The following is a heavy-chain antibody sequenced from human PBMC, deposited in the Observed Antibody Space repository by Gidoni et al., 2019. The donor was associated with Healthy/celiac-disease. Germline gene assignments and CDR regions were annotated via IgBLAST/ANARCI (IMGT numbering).Heavy chain of an antibody. CDR3: ARVEGSTVTTRDYYYYGMDV. V-gene: IGHV4-59*01. Sequence: QVQLQESGPGLVQPSATLSLTCTVSGGSISSYYWSWIRQPPGKGLEWIGYIYYSGSTNYNPSLKSRVTISVDTSKNQFSLKLSSVTAADTAVYYCARVEGSTVTTRDYYYYGMDVWGQGTTVTVSS. CDR2: IYYSGST. D-gene: IGHD4-17*01. CDR1: GGSISSYY. J-gene: IGHJ6*02.